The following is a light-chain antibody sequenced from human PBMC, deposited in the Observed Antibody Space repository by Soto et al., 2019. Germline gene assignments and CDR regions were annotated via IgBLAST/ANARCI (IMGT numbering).Light chain of an antibody. V-gene: IGKV1-5*03. Sequence: DIQMTQSPSTLSGSVGDRVTITCRASQTISSWLAWYQQKPGKAPKLLIYKASTLKSGVPSRFSGSGSGTEFTLTFGDLRPVVLATYYCQRYNSMWTFGQGTKVDIK. CDR1: QTISSW. CDR2: KAS. J-gene: IGKJ1*01. CDR3: QRYNSMWT.